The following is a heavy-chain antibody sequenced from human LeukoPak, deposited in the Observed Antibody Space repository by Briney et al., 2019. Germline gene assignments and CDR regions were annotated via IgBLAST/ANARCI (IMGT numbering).Heavy chain of an antibody. CDR3: ARWGDYSNYGFDY. CDR1: VGSISSYY. D-gene: IGHD4-11*01. V-gene: IGHV4-59*01. CDR2: IYYSGST. Sequence: LGALSVTCTDSVGSISSYYWCSMRQPPGKGLEWVGYIYYSGSTNYNPSLKSRVTISVDTSKNQFSLKLSSVTAADTAVYYCARWGDYSNYGFDYWGQGALVTVSS. J-gene: IGHJ4*02.